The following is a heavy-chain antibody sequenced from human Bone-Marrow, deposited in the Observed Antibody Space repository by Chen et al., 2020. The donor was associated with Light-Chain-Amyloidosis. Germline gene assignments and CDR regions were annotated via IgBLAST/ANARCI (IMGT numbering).Heavy chain of an antibody. J-gene: IGHJ6*02. Sequence: QVQLQQWGAGLLKPSETLSLTCAVYGGSFSGYYWSWIRQPPGKGLEWIGEINHSGSTNYNPSLKSRVTISVDTSKNQFSLKLSSVTAADTAVYYCARGIAVAGPYYYYYYGMDVWGQGTTVTVSS. V-gene: IGHV4-34*01. CDR2: INHSGST. D-gene: IGHD6-19*01. CDR3: ARGIAVAGPYYYYYYGMDV. CDR1: GGSFSGYY.